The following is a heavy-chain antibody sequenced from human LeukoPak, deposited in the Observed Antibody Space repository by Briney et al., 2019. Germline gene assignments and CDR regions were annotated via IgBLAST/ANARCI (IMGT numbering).Heavy chain of an antibody. J-gene: IGHJ4*02. D-gene: IGHD5-12*01. CDR1: GGSISSYY. CDR3: ARAYSYYDPRFDY. V-gene: IGHV4-59*01. Sequence: PSETLSLTCTVYGGSISSYYWSWIRQPPGKGLEWIGYIYYSGSTNYNPSLKSRVVISVDTSKNQFSLKMSSVTAADTAVYYCARAYSYYDPRFDYWGQGTLVTVSS. CDR2: IYYSGST.